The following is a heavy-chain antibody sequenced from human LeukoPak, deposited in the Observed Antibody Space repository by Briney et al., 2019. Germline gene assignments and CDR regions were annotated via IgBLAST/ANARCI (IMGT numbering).Heavy chain of an antibody. J-gene: IGHJ6*02. CDR3: ARAGYYDFWSVGRYYYYGMDA. Sequence: ASETVSCKASGYTFTSYGISWVRHPPGPGLELMGWISAYNGNTNYEQQLHGRGTMTTDTSTSTAYLELRSLRSDDTAVYYCARAGYYDFWSVGRYYYYGMDAWGQGTTVTVSS. CDR2: ISAYNGNT. V-gene: IGHV1-18*01. D-gene: IGHD3-3*01. CDR1: GYTFTSYG.